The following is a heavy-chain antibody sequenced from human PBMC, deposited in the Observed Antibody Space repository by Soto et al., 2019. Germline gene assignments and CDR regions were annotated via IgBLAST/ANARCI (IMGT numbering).Heavy chain of an antibody. Sequence: QVQLQQWGAGLLKPSETLSLTCAVYGGSFSGYYWSWIRQPPGKGLEWIGEINHSGSTNYNPSLKSRVTKSVDTSKNQFSLKLSSVTAADTAVYYCAQGNGMDVWGQGTTVTVSS. CDR2: INHSGST. D-gene: IGHD3-10*01. V-gene: IGHV4-34*01. CDR3: AQGNGMDV. CDR1: GGSFSGYY. J-gene: IGHJ6*02.